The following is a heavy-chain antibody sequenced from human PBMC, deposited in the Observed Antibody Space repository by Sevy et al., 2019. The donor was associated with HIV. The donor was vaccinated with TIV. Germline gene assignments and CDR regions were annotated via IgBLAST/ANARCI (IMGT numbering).Heavy chain of an antibody. Sequence: GVSLRLSCAASGFTFSNAWMSWVRQPPGKGLEWLGRIQSKTDGGTADYAAPVKGRFTISRDDSKNTLYLQMNSLKTEDTAVYYCTTVKATWGYWGQGTLVTVSS. CDR1: GFTFSNAW. D-gene: IGHD1-26*01. J-gene: IGHJ4*02. CDR2: IQSKTDGGTA. V-gene: IGHV3-15*01. CDR3: TTVKATWGY.